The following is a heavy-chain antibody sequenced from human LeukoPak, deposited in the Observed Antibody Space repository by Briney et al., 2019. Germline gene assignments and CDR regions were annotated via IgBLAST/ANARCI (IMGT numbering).Heavy chain of an antibody. CDR1: GFTLNTYS. V-gene: IGHV3-21*01. CDR3: AIVGSEDSMDFRYCDS. CDR2: IRNSGSYK. D-gene: IGHD3-10*01. Sequence: GGSLRLSCAASGFTLNTYSMNWVRQAPGKGLEWVSSIRNSGSYKDYVDSVKGRFTISRDNSKNSLYLQMNSLRAEDTAVYYCAIVGSEDSMDFRYCDSWGQGTLVTVSS. J-gene: IGHJ4*02.